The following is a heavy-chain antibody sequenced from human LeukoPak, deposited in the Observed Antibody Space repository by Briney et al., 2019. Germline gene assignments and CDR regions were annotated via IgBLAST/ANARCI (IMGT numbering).Heavy chain of an antibody. V-gene: IGHV3-11*06. D-gene: IGHD6-13*01. CDR2: ISSRSSYT. J-gene: IGHJ6*02. CDR1: GFTISDYY. CDR3: ARVLSSSWGAYYYYGMDV. Sequence: GGSLRLSCAASGFTISDYYMSWIRPAPGKGLEWVSYISSRSSYTKYADSVKGRLTISRDNAKNSLYLQMNSLRAEDTAVYYCARVLSSSWGAYYYYGMDVWGQGTTVTVSS.